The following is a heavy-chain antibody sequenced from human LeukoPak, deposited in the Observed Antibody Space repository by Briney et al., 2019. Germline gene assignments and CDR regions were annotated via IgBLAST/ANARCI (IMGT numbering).Heavy chain of an antibody. CDR1: GYTFTGYY. CDR2: INPNSGGT. Sequence: ASVKVSCKASGYTFTGYYMHWVRQAPGQGLEWMGWINPNSGGTNYAQKFQGRVTMTRDTSISTAYMELSRLRSDDTAVYYCVRASRITMIVVVIGGFGYWGQGTLVTVSS. J-gene: IGHJ4*02. D-gene: IGHD3-22*01. CDR3: VRASRITMIVVVIGGFGY. V-gene: IGHV1-2*02.